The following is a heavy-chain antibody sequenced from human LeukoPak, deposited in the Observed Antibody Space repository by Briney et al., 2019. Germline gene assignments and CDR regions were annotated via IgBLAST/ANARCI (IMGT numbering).Heavy chain of an antibody. Sequence: GGSLRLSCAASGFTFSNYNMNWVRQAPGKAMEWVSSITRSGTYIFYADSVKGRFTISRDNSKNSLYLQMDSLGPEDTAVYYCAALDHGHDYWGQGTLVTVSS. CDR1: GFTFSNYN. J-gene: IGHJ4*02. CDR2: ITRSGTYI. V-gene: IGHV3-21*01. CDR3: AALDHGHDY.